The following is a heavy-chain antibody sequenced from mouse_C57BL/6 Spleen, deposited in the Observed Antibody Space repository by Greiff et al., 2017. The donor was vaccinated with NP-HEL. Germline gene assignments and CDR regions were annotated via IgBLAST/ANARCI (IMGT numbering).Heavy chain of an antibody. V-gene: IGHV1-19*01. CDR3: ARRRNSEYYYAMDY. J-gene: IGHJ4*01. CDR1: GYTFTDYY. CDR2: INPYNGGT. D-gene: IGHD3-1*01. Sequence: VQLQQSGPVLVKPGASVKMSCKASGYTFTDYYMNWVKQSHGKSLEWIGVINPYNGGTSYNQKFKGKATLTVDKSSSTAYMELNSLTSEDSAVYYCARRRNSEYYYAMDYWGQGTSVTVSS.